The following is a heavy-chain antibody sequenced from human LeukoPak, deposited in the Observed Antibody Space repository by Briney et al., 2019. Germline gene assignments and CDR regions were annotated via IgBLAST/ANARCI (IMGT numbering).Heavy chain of an antibody. CDR3: TRGPPDY. D-gene: IGHD1-14*01. CDR2: ITNKASSYTT. CDR1: GFTFSDHY. Sequence: GGSLRPSCAASGFTFSDHYMDWVRQAPGKRLEWVGRITNKASSYTTEYAASVKGRFTISRDDSKNSLYLQMNSLKTEDTAVYYCTRGPPDYWGQGTLVTVSS. J-gene: IGHJ4*02. V-gene: IGHV3-72*01.